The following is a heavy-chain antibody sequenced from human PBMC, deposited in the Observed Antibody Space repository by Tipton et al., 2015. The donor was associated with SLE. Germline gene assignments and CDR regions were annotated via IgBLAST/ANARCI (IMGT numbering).Heavy chain of an antibody. D-gene: IGHD1-26*01. J-gene: IGHJ6*03. CDR3: ARHGVEPGRELLLPPYMDV. CDR1: GFAFSSYE. CDR2: ISSSGSTI. Sequence: SLRLSCAASGFAFSSYEMNWVRPAPGKGLEWVSYISSSGSTIYYADSVKGRFTISRDNAKNSLYLQMNSLRAEDTAVYYCARHGVEPGRELLLPPYMDVWGKGTTVTVSS. V-gene: IGHV3-48*03.